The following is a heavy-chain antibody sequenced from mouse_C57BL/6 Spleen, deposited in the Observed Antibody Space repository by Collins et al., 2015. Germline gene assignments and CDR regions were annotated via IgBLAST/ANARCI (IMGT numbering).Heavy chain of an antibody. V-gene: IGHV6-6*01. D-gene: IGHD1-1*01. J-gene: IGHJ2*01. CDR1: GFTFSDAW. Sequence: EVKLEESGGGLVQPGGSMKLSCAASGFTFSDAWMDWVRQSPEKGLEWVAEIRNKANNHATYYAESVKGRFTISRDDSKSSVYLQMNSLRAEDTGIYYCTRITTVVATKEWWHSFDYWGQGTTLTVSS. CDR3: TRITTVVATKEWWHSFDY. CDR2: IRNKANNHAT.